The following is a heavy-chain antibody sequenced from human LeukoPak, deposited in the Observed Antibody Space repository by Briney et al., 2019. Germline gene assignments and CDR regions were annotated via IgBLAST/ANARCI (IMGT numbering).Heavy chain of an antibody. CDR3: AKDGCASGWYAYAFDI. CDR1: GFTFSTYW. CDR2: IDNRGNTTTT. J-gene: IGHJ3*02. V-gene: IGHV3-74*01. Sequence: GGSLRLSCAASGFTFSTYWMHWVRQAPGKGLVWVSRIDNRGNTTTTTYADSVKGRFTISRDNSKNTLYLQMNSLRAEDTAVYYCAKDGCASGWYAYAFDIWGQGTMVTVS. D-gene: IGHD6-19*01.